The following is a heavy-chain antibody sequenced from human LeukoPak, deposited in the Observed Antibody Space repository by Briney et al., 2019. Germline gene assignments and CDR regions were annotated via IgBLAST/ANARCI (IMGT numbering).Heavy chain of an antibody. D-gene: IGHD2-15*01. V-gene: IGHV4-38-2*02. Sequence: PSETLSLTCTVSGYSISSGYYWGWIRQPPGKGLEWIGSIYHSGSTYYNPSLKSRVTISVDTSKNQFSLKLSSVTAADTAVYYCARVRYCSGGSCYFNYYYYYYMDVWGKGTTVTVSS. CDR1: GYSISSGYY. CDR2: IYHSGST. CDR3: ARVRYCSGGSCYFNYYYYYYMDV. J-gene: IGHJ6*03.